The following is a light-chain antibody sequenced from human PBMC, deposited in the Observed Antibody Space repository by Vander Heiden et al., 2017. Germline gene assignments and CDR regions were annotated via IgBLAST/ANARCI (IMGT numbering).Light chain of an antibody. J-gene: IGLJ3*02. Sequence: QSVMTQPPPASGTPGPRVTIPCSGTRSNIGNNYVYWYQQVPGTAPKLLIYKNSRRPTGGPDRFSGSRSGTSAYLDISGLRSEDEADYYCAAWDESLSGWVFGGGTKLTVL. CDR3: AAWDESLSGWV. V-gene: IGLV1-47*01. CDR2: KNS. CDR1: RSNIGNNY.